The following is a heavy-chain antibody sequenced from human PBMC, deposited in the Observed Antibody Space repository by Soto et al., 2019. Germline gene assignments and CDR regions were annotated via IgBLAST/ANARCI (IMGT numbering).Heavy chain of an antibody. Sequence: GESLKISCAASGFTFDDYAMHWVRQAPGKGLEWVSLISGDGGSTYYADSVKGRFTISRDNSKNSLYLQMNSLITEDTAVYYCAKDLEYSSSSGGPFDYWGQGTLVTVSS. D-gene: IGHD6-6*01. V-gene: IGHV3-43*02. CDR1: GFTFDDYA. J-gene: IGHJ4*02. CDR2: ISGDGGST. CDR3: AKDLEYSSSSGGPFDY.